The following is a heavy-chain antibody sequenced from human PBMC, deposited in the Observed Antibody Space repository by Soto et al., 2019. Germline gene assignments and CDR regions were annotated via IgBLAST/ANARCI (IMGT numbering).Heavy chain of an antibody. J-gene: IGHJ3*02. CDR3: ARGGSNDWQVAFDI. V-gene: IGHV4-34*01. D-gene: IGHD3-9*01. Sequence: SETLSLTCVVSGGSFSTYYYSWIRQSPGKGLEWIGEINHNGNNNYSPSLKSRVTMSLDTSKNQFSLKLTSVTAASTAVYYCARGGSNDWQVAFDIWGQGTMVTVSS. CDR1: GGSFSTYY. CDR2: INHNGNN.